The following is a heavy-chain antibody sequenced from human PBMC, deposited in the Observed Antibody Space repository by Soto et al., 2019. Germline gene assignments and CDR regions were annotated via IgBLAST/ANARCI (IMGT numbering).Heavy chain of an antibody. CDR3: AKDHDEDFGYDLDYFNY. V-gene: IGHV3-9*01. D-gene: IGHD5-12*01. CDR2: ISWEGGSI. J-gene: IGHJ4*02. CDR1: GFNFDDYA. Sequence: EVQLVESGGDLVQPGGSLRLSCAASGFNFDDYAMHWVRRVPGKGLEWVSGISWEGGSIGYADSVKGRFTISRDNAKNSLYLEMNSLRSEDTAFYYCAKDHDEDFGYDLDYFNYWGQGTLVTVSS.